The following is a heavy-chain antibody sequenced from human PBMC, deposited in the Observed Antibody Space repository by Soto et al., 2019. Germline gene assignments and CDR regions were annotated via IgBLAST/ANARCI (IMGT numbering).Heavy chain of an antibody. V-gene: IGHV3-15*01. CDR3: TLRGIALACIYGGNAVVDY. CDR2: IKSKTDGGTT. D-gene: IGHD6-13*01. Sequence: GEALRLSCSASGFTFSNAWMSWVRQAPGKGLEWVGRIKSKTDGGTTDYATPVKGRFTISRDDSKNTLYLQMNSLKTEDTAVKYCTLRGIALACIYGGNAVVDYRGQGSLVTVYS. CDR1: GFTFSNAW. J-gene: IGHJ4*02.